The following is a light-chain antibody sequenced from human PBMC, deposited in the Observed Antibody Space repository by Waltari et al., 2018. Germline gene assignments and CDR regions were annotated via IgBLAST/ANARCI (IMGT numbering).Light chain of an antibody. V-gene: IGLV3-21*04. CDR3: QVWDYIQGV. CDR2: SDS. J-gene: IGLJ3*02. Sequence: SYVLTQPPSVSVAPGKTARITCGGNNLGRKSVHWYQQKAGQAPVLVIHSDSGRPTGIPERFSGSTSGDTATLSISRVEAGDEADYFCQVWDYIQGVFGGGTKLTVL. CDR1: NLGRKS.